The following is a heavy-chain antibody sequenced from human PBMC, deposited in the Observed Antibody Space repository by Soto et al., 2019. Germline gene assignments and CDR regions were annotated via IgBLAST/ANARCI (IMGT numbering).Heavy chain of an antibody. V-gene: IGHV1-46*01. Sequence: QVQLVQSGAEVKKPGASVKVSCKASGYTFTGYYMHWVRQAPGQGLEWMGIINPSGGSTSYAQKFQGRVTMTRDTSTSTVYMELSSLRSEDTAVYYCALGYCSSTSCPIGVGDYWGQGTLVTVSS. J-gene: IGHJ4*02. CDR2: INPSGGST. D-gene: IGHD2-2*01. CDR3: ALGYCSSTSCPIGVGDY. CDR1: GYTFTGYY.